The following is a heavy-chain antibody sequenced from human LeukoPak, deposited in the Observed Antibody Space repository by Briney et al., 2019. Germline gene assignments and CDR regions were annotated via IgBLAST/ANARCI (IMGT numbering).Heavy chain of an antibody. CDR2: IYSIGST. CDR1: GFTVSSNY. D-gene: IGHD5-18*01. V-gene: IGHV3-53*01. J-gene: IGHJ3*02. Sequence: GGSLRLSCAASGFTVSSNYMSWVRQAPGKDLEWVAIIYSIGSTYYADSVKGRFTISRDNSDNTLFLQMDSLRAEDTAVYYCARTLVDTTTYDAFDIWGQGTKVNVSS. CDR3: ARTLVDTTTYDAFDI.